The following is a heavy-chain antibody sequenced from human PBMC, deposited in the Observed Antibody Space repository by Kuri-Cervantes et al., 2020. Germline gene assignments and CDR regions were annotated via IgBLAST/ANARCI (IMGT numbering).Heavy chain of an antibody. CDR2: ISSSSSYI. CDR1: GFTFSSYS. CDR3: ARDRNDILTGWFDP. Sequence: GESLKISCAASGFTFSSYSMNWVRQAPGKGLEWVSSISSSSSYIYYADSVKGRFTISRDNAKNSLYLQMNSLRAEDTAVYYCARDRNDILTGWFDPWGQGTLVPSPQ. J-gene: IGHJ5*02. V-gene: IGHV3-21*01. D-gene: IGHD3-9*01.